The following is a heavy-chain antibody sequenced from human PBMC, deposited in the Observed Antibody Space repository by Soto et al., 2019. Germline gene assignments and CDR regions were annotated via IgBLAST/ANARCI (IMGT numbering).Heavy chain of an antibody. CDR1: GFTFSSYG. V-gene: IGHV3-33*01. J-gene: IGHJ6*02. CDR3: ARSHPSSAPSPYYYYGMDV. CDR2: IWDDGSNK. Sequence: WGPLRLSCAASGFTFSSYGMHWVRQAPAKGLEWVAVIWDDGSNKYYADSAKGRFTISRDNSKNTLYLQMNSLRAEDTAVYYCARSHPSSAPSPYYYYGMDVWGQGTTVTVSS.